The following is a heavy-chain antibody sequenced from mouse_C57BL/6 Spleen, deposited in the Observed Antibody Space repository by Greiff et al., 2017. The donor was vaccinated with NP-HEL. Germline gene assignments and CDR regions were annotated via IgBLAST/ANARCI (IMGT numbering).Heavy chain of an antibody. CDR2: INPSTGGT. Sequence: EVQLQQSGPELVKPGASVKISCKASGYSFTGYYMNWVKQSPEKSLEWIGEINPSTGGTTYNQKFKAKATLTVDKSSSTAYMQLKSLTSEDSAVYYCARDSLYYYGSSYEGYFDYWGQGTTLTVSS. V-gene: IGHV1-42*01. D-gene: IGHD1-1*01. CDR1: GYSFTGYY. J-gene: IGHJ2*01. CDR3: ARDSLYYYGSSYEGYFDY.